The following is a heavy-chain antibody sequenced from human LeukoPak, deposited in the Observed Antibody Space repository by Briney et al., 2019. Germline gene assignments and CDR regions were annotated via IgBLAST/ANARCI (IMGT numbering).Heavy chain of an antibody. V-gene: IGHV3-30*18. Sequence: GWSLRLSCAASGFTFSSNGMHWVRQAPGKGLEWVAVISYDGSKKYYADSVKGRFTVSRDDSKNTLYLQMNSLRAEDTAVYYCAKDRSSSWAFDYWGQGTLVTVSS. J-gene: IGHJ4*02. CDR3: AKDRSSSWAFDY. CDR2: ISYDGSKK. D-gene: IGHD6-13*01. CDR1: GFTFSSNG.